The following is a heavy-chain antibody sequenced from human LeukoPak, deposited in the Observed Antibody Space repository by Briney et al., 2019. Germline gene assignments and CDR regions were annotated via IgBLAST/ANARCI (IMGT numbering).Heavy chain of an antibody. CDR2: IYYSGST. CDR3: ARYRGYSYGYVDY. D-gene: IGHD5-18*01. CDR1: GGSLSSYY. Sequence: SETLSLTRTVSGGSLSSYYWSWLRQPPRKGLEWIGYIYYSGSTNYNPSLKSRVTISVDTSKNQFSLKLSSVTAADTAVYYCARYRGYSYGYVDYWGQGTLVTVSS. V-gene: IGHV4-59*01. J-gene: IGHJ4*02.